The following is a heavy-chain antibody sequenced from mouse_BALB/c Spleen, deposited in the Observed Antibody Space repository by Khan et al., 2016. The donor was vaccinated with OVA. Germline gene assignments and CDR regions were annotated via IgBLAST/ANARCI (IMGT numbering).Heavy chain of an antibody. D-gene: IGHD1-2*01. V-gene: IGHV3-2*02. J-gene: IGHJ2*01. Sequence: EVQLQESGPGLVKPSQSLSLTCTVTGYSINSGYGWNWIRQFPGNILEWMGYISYSGSTNYNPSLKSRISITRNTSKNQFFLQLNSVTTEDTATYYCARTARIKYWGQGTTLTVSS. CDR1: GYSINSGYG. CDR3: ARTARIKY. CDR2: ISYSGST.